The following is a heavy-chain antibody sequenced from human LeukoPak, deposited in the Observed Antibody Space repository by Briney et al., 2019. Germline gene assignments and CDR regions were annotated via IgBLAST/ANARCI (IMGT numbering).Heavy chain of an antibody. V-gene: IGHV1-2*02. D-gene: IGHD3-16*01. CDR3: AKDRGPQWWGSFDY. Sequence: ASVKVSCKASGYTFTGYYIHWVRQAPGQGLEWRGWINPHSGDTNYAQSFQGRVTMTRDTSISTVYMDLSRLRSDDTAVYYCAKDRGPQWWGSFDYWGQGTLVTVSS. CDR2: INPHSGDT. CDR1: GYTFTGYY. J-gene: IGHJ4*02.